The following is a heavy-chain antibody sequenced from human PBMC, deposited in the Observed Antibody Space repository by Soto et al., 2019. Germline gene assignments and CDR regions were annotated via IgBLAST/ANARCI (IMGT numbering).Heavy chain of an antibody. D-gene: IGHD3-10*01. CDR2: IYHSGST. CDR3: ARGPMVRGVIIKVNYYYGMDV. V-gene: IGHV4-30-2*01. Sequence: SLTCAVSGGSISSGGYSWSWIRQPPGKGLEWIGYIYHSGSTYYNPSLKSRVTISVDRSKNQFSLKLSSVTAADTAVYYCARGPMVRGVIIKVNYYYGMDVWGQGTTVTVSS. J-gene: IGHJ6*02. CDR1: GGSISSGGYS.